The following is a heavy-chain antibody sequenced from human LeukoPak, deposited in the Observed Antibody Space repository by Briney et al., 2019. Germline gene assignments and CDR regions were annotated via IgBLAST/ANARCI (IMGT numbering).Heavy chain of an antibody. CDR3: ARTFSSSWPYYYYYYYMDV. D-gene: IGHD6-13*01. CDR1: GGSISNSRYY. J-gene: IGHJ6*03. V-gene: IGHV4-39*01. CDR2: MYYSGST. Sequence: PSETLSLTCTVSGGSISNSRYYWGWIPQPPGKGLEWTGSMYYSGSTNYTPSLKSRVTISVDTSKNQFSLKLSSVTAADTAVYYCARTFSSSWPYYYYYYYMDVWGKGTTVTISS.